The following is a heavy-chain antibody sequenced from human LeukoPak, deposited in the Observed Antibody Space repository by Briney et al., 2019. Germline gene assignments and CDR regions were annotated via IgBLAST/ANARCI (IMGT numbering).Heavy chain of an antibody. V-gene: IGHV1-2*02. J-gene: IGHJ4*02. Sequence: ASVKVSCKASGYTFTGYYMHWVRQAPGQGLEWMGWVNPNSGGTNFEQKFQGRVTMIRDTCISTAYMELSRLRSADTAVYFCARDREYRSSSYPLDYWGQGTLVTVSS. CDR3: ARDREYRSSSYPLDY. CDR1: GYTFTGYY. D-gene: IGHD6-6*01. CDR2: VNPNSGGT.